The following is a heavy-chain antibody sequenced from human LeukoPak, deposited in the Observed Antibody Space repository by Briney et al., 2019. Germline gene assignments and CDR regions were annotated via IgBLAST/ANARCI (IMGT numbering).Heavy chain of an antibody. CDR3: AGGYDSSGPYFDY. J-gene: IGHJ4*02. Sequence: SQTLSLTCTVSGGSISSGGYYWSWIRQHPGKGLEWIGYIYYSGSTYYNPSLKSRVTISVDTSKNQFSLKLSSVTAADTAVYYCAGGYDSSGPYFDYWGQGTLVTVSS. D-gene: IGHD3-22*01. CDR1: GGSISSGGYY. CDR2: IYYSGST. V-gene: IGHV4-31*03.